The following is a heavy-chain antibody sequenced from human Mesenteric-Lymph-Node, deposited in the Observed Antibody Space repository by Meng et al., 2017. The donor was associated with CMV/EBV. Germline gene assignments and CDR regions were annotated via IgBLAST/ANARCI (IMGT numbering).Heavy chain of an antibody. Sequence: GESLKISCAASGFTVSNNYMTWVRQAPGKGLEWVSSISSSSSYMYYADSVKGRFTISRDNAKNSLYLQMNSLRAEDTAVYYCARVVVRGVIPSYGMDVWGQGTTVTVSS. D-gene: IGHD3-10*01. J-gene: IGHJ6*02. CDR2: ISSSSSYM. V-gene: IGHV3-21*04. CDR1: GFTVSNNY. CDR3: ARVVVRGVIPSYGMDV.